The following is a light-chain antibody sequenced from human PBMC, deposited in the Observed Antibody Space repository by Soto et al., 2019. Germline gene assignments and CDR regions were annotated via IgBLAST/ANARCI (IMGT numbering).Light chain of an antibody. CDR3: SSYTSSSLYV. J-gene: IGLJ1*01. Sequence: QSVLTQPASVSGSPGQSITISCTGTSSAVGGYNYVSWYRQHPGNAPKLMIYDVTNRPSGVSNRFSGSKSGNTASLTISGLQAEDEADYYCSSYTSSSLYVFGTGTKVTVL. CDR2: DVT. V-gene: IGLV2-14*03. CDR1: SSAVGGYNY.